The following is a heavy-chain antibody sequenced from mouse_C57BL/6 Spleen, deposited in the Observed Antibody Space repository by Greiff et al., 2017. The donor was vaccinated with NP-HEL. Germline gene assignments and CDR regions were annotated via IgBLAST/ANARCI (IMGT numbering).Heavy chain of an antibody. CDR2: IDPSDSET. CDR1: GFTFTSYW. D-gene: IGHD1-1*01. V-gene: IGHV1-52*01. Sequence: VQLQQPGAELVRPGSSVKLSCKASGFTFTSYWMPWVKQRPKQGLEWIGNIDPSDSETHYTQKFKDKATLTVDKSSSTAYMQLSSLPSEDSAVFDCAREWGHYGSSYDYWGQGTPLTVSA. CDR3: AREWGHYGSSYDY. J-gene: IGHJ2*01.